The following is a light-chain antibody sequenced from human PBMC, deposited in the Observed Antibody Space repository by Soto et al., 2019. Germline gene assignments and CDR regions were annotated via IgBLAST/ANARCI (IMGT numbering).Light chain of an antibody. CDR1: SSDVGANNY. CDR2: EVT. CDR3: SSYAGTNRV. Sequence: QSVLTQPPSASGSPGQSVTISCTGTSSDVGANNYVSWYQQHPGKAPKLMIYEVTKRPSGVPDHFSGSKSGNTASLTVSGLQAEDEADYYCSSYAGTNRVFGTGTKVTVL. V-gene: IGLV2-8*01. J-gene: IGLJ1*01.